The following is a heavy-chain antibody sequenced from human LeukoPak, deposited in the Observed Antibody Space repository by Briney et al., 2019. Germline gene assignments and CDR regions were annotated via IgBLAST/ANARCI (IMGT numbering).Heavy chain of an antibody. CDR1: GFTFSSYA. D-gene: IGHD6-13*01. CDR2: IKSKTDGGAT. V-gene: IGHV3-15*01. J-gene: IGHJ4*02. CDR3: TTGEVAASGY. Sequence: GGSLRLSCAASGFTFSSYAMSWVRQAPGKGLEWVGRIKSKTDGGATEYAAPVKGRFTISRDDSKTTLYLQMNSLKTEDTAVYYCTTGEVAASGYWGQGTLVTVSS.